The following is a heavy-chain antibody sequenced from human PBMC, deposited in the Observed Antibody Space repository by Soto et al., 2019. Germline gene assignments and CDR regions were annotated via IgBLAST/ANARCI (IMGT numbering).Heavy chain of an antibody. CDR2: ISYDGSNK. CDR3: AKDRRPNYYYGMDV. CDR1: GFTFSSYG. D-gene: IGHD6-25*01. V-gene: IGHV3-30*18. J-gene: IGHJ6*02. Sequence: PGGSLRLSCAASGFTFSSYGMHWVRQAPGKGLEWVAVISYDGSNKYYADSVKGRFTISRDNSKNTLYLQMNSLRAEDTAVYYCAKDRRPNYYYGMDVWGQGTTVTSP.